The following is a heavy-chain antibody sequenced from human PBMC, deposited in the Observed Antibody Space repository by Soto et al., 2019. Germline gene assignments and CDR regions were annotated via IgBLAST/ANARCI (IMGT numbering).Heavy chain of an antibody. D-gene: IGHD4-17*01. Sequence: HLQLQESGPGLVKPSETLSLACTVSGGSISSNPFYWGWIRQPPGKGLAWLGNMNHSGNTYYNPSLKSRVTITSDTSKRQRSLKVRSVTASDTAVYDCARRLGGDYVGRWGQGTLVTVSS. J-gene: IGHJ4*01. CDR1: GGSISSNPFY. CDR3: ARRLGGDYVGR. CDR2: MNHSGNT. V-gene: IGHV4-39*01.